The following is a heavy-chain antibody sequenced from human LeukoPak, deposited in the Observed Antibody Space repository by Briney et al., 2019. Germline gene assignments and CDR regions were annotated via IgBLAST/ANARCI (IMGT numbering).Heavy chain of an antibody. CDR3: AKGGPEASAGLSWFDP. Sequence: SETLSLTCTVSGGSLRSTYYWGWIRQPPGKGLEWMGSMYYTGTTYYNPSLKTRVTISVDTSKNQFSLKLNSVTAADTAVYYCAKGGPEASAGLSWFDPWGQGTLVTVSS. CDR1: GGSLRSTYY. D-gene: IGHD1-14*01. CDR2: MYYTGTT. V-gene: IGHV4-39*07. J-gene: IGHJ5*02.